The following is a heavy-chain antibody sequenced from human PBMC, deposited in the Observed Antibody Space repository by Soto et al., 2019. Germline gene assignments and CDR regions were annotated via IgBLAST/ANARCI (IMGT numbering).Heavy chain of an antibody. J-gene: IGHJ6*02. V-gene: IGHV5-51*01. CDR2: IYPGDSDT. D-gene: IGHD2-21*02. CDR3: ARHPRGVATAIRSEYYYYGMDV. CDR1: GYSFTSCW. Sequence: GESLKISCKGSGYSFTSCWIGWVRQMPGKGLEWTGIIYPGDSDTRYSPSFQGQVTISADKSISTAYLQWSSLKASDTAMYYCARHPRGVATAIRSEYYYYGMDVWGQGT.